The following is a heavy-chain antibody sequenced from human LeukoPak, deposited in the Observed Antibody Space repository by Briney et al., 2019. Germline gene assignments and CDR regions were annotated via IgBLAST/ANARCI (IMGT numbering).Heavy chain of an antibody. J-gene: IGHJ4*02. V-gene: IGHV3-23*01. Sequence: AGSLTLSCAASGFTFSSYTMSWVRQAPGKGKELVSAISGSGGSTYYADPVKGRFTISRDNSKNTLYLQMNSLRAEDTAVYYCAKVREVTMIVVVPLVDYWGQGTLVTVSS. CDR1: GFTFSSYT. CDR2: ISGSGGST. D-gene: IGHD3-22*01. CDR3: AKVREVTMIVVVPLVDY.